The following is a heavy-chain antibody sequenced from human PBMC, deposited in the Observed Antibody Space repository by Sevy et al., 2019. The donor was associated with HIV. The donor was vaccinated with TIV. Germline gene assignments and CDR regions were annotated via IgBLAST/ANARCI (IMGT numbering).Heavy chain of an antibody. J-gene: IGHJ3*02. V-gene: IGHV3-23*01. CDR3: SKGGVVVVAGDAFDI. CDR2: ISGSGGST. D-gene: IGHD2-15*01. CDR1: GFTFSSYA. Sequence: GGSLRLSCAAPGFTFSSYAMSWVRQAPGKGLEWVSAISGSGGSTYYADSVKGRFTISRDNSKNTLYLQMNSLRAEDTAVYYCSKGGVVVVAGDAFDIWGQGTMVTVSS.